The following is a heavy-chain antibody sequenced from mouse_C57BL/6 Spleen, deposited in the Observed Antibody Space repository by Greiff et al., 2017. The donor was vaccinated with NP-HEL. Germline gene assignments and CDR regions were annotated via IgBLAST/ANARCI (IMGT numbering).Heavy chain of an antibody. Sequence: VKLQESGAELVRPGASVTLSCKASGYTFTDYEMHWVKQTPVHGLEWIGAIDPETGGTAYNQKFKGKAILTADKSSSTAYMELRSLTSEDSAVYYCTRDPLYDYDAMDYWGQGTSVTVSS. V-gene: IGHV1-15*01. J-gene: IGHJ4*01. D-gene: IGHD2-4*01. CDR3: TRDPLYDYDAMDY. CDR1: GYTFTDYE. CDR2: IDPETGGT.